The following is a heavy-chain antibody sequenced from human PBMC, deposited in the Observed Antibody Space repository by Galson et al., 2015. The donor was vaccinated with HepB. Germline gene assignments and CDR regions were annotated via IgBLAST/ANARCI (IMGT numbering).Heavy chain of an antibody. Sequence: SVKVSCKASGYTFTSYYMHWVRQAPGQGLEWMGIINPSGGSTSYAQKFQGRVTMTRDTSTSTVYMELSSLRSEDTAVYYCARDARVGWLQLKNWFDPWGQGTLVTVSS. J-gene: IGHJ5*02. CDR3: ARDARVGWLQLKNWFDP. CDR1: GYTFTSYY. V-gene: IGHV1-46*03. D-gene: IGHD5-24*01. CDR2: INPSGGST.